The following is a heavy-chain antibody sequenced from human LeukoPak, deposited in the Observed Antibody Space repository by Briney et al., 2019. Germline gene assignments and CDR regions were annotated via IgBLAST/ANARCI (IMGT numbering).Heavy chain of an antibody. CDR2: IIPIFGTA. J-gene: IGHJ4*02. CDR1: GGTFSSYA. CDR3: ARDLRDTAMVDLVL. V-gene: IGHV1-69*13. D-gene: IGHD5-18*01. Sequence: ASVKVSCKASGGTFSSYAISWVRQAPGQGLEWMGGIIPIFGTANYAQKFQGRVMITADESTSTAYMELSSLRSEDTAVYYCARDLRDTAMVDLVLWGQGTLVTVSS.